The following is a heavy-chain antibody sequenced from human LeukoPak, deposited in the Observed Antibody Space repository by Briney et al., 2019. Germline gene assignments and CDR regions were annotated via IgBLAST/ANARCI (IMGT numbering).Heavy chain of an antibody. V-gene: IGHV3-30*18. Sequence: PGGSLRLSCAASGFTFSNYGMHWVRQAPGKGLEWVAVISYDGSSKYHADSVKGRFTISRDNSKNTLYLQMNSLRGEDTAVYYCAKDRGHSDYWGQGTLVTVSS. J-gene: IGHJ4*02. CDR1: GFTFSNYG. CDR3: AKDRGHSDY. D-gene: IGHD3-10*01. CDR2: ISYDGSSK.